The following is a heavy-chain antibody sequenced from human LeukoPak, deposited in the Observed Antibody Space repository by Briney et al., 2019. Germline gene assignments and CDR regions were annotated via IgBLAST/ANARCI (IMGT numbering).Heavy chain of an antibody. CDR1: GFTFSSYW. CDR3: ARGQNDYGDYVVGY. CDR2: INSDGSST. J-gene: IGHJ4*02. Sequence: GGSLRLSCAASGFTFSSYWMHWVRQAPGKGLVWVSRINSDGSSTSYADSVKGRFTISRDNAKNTLYLQMNSLRAEDTAVYYCARGQNDYGDYVVGYWGQGTLVTVSS. D-gene: IGHD4-17*01. V-gene: IGHV3-74*01.